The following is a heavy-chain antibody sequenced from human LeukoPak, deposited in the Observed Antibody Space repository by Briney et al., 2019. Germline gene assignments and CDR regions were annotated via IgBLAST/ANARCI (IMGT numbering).Heavy chain of an antibody. CDR2: INPNSGGT. Sequence: ASVKVSCKASGYTFTGYYMHWVRQAPGQGLEWMGWINPNSGGTNYAQKFQGRVTMTRDTSISTAYMELSRLRSDDTAVYYCARDLVPYGSGSLSWKWFDPWGQGTLVTVSS. CDR3: ARDLVPYGSGSLSWKWFDP. J-gene: IGHJ5*02. D-gene: IGHD3-10*01. V-gene: IGHV1-2*02. CDR1: GYTFTGYY.